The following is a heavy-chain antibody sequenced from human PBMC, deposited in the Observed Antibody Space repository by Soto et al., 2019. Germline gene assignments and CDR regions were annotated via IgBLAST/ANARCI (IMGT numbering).Heavy chain of an antibody. CDR2: VKYDGSQT. CDR3: TRDFQGPLDYGMDV. D-gene: IGHD1-1*01. V-gene: IGHV3-7*01. Sequence: LRLSCADSGFTFSSYWMSWVRQAPGQGLEWVANVKYDGSQTYYVGSVKGRFNISRDNAKNSLYLQMNSLRAEDTAVYYCTRDFQGPLDYGMDVWGQGTTVTVSS. J-gene: IGHJ6*02. CDR1: GFTFSSYW.